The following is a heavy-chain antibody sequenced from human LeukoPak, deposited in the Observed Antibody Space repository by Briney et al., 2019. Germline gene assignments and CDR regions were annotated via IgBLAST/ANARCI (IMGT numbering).Heavy chain of an antibody. Sequence: GGSLRLSCAASGFTVSSNYMSWVRQAPGKGLEWVSGINENGGSTGYADSVKGRFTISRDNAKNSLYLQMNSLRAEDTALYYCARVGVGTTVIEWGQGTLVIVSS. CDR1: GFTVSSNY. CDR2: INENGGST. CDR3: ARVGVGTTVIE. J-gene: IGHJ4*02. D-gene: IGHD4-17*01. V-gene: IGHV3-20*04.